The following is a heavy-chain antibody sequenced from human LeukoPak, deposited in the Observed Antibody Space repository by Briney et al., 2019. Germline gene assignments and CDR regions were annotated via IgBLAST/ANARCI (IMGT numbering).Heavy chain of an antibody. Sequence: SETLSLTCTVSGGSISSYYWSWIRQPAGKGLEWIGRIYTSESTNYNPSLKSRVTMSVDTSKNQFSLKLSSVTAADTAVYYCARSRVETEIVVVPAARPRLYYYYYMDVWGKGTTVTVSS. D-gene: IGHD2-2*02. CDR1: GGSISSYY. V-gene: IGHV4-4*07. J-gene: IGHJ6*03. CDR3: ARSRVETEIVVVPAARPRLYYYYYMDV. CDR2: IYTSEST.